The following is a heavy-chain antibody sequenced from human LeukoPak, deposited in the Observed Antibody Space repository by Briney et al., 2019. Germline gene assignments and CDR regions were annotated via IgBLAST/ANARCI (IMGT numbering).Heavy chain of an antibody. D-gene: IGHD5-24*01. Sequence: SETLSLTCTVSGGSISSYYWSWIRQPPGKGLEWIGYIYYSGSTSYNPSLKSRVTISVDTSKNQFSLKLSSVTAADTAVYYCAREPQFLNERDDGDAFDIWGQGTMVTVSS. V-gene: IGHV4-59*01. CDR3: AREPQFLNERDDGDAFDI. CDR1: GGSISSYY. CDR2: IYYSGST. J-gene: IGHJ3*02.